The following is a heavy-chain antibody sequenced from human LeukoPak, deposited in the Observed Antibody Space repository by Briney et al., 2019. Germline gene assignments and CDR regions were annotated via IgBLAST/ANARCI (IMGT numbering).Heavy chain of an antibody. CDR2: IRYDGSNK. CDR3: AKDGGSSYYFDY. CDR1: GFTFSSYG. D-gene: IGHD6-6*01. J-gene: IGHJ4*02. Sequence: PGGSLRLSCAASGFTFSSYGMHWVRQAPGKGLEWVAFIRYDGSNKYYADSVKGRFTISRDNSKTTLYLQMNSLRAEDTAVYYCAKDGGSSYYFDYWGQGTLVTVSS. V-gene: IGHV3-30*02.